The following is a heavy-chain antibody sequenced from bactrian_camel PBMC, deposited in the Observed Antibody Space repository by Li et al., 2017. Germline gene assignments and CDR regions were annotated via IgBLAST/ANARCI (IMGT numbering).Heavy chain of an antibody. J-gene: IGHJ4*01. D-gene: IGHD3*01. CDR1: AYTDDSGC. V-gene: IGHV3S53*01. CDR2: IDRDGSI. CDR3: VFKATPVAYAVDGMTAGLPTNY. Sequence: LRLSCVASAYTDDSGCMGWFRQAAGKEREGVAAIDRDGSISYADSVKGRFTISQDNAANRMYLQMNSLQPDDTAMYYCVFKATPVAYAVDGMTAGLPTNYWGQGTQVTVS.